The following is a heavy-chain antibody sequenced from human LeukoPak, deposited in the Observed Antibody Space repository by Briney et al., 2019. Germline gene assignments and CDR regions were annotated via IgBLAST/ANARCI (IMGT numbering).Heavy chain of an antibody. CDR3: AIDRYSSGWYTFDY. CDR1: GFTFSNFG. V-gene: IGHV3-21*01. J-gene: IGHJ4*02. Sequence: GGSLRLSCAASGFTFSNFGINWVRQAPGKGLEWVSSISSSSSYISYADPVKGRFTISRDNAKNSLDLQMNSLRAEDTAVYYCAIDRYSSGWYTFDYWGQGTLVTVSS. CDR2: ISSSSSYI. D-gene: IGHD6-19*01.